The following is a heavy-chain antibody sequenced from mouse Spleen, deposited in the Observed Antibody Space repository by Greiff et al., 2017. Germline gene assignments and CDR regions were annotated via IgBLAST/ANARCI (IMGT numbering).Heavy chain of an antibody. D-gene: IGHD1-1*01. CDR3: ASRNYYGSLWYFDV. V-gene: IGHV5-4*01. Sequence: EVQLVESGGGLVKPGGSLKLSCAASGFTFSSYAMSWVRQTPEKRLEWVATISDGGSYTYYPDNVKGRFTISRDNAKNNLYLQMSHLKSEDTAMYYCASRNYYGSLWYFDVWGTGTTVTVSS. CDR2: ISDGGSYT. CDR1: GFTFSSYA. J-gene: IGHJ1*03.